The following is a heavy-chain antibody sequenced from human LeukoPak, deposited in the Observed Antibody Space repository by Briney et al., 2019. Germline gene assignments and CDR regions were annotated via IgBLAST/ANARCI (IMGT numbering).Heavy chain of an antibody. Sequence: ASXXVSCKASGYTFTSYDINWVRQASGQGLEWMGWMNPNSGNTGYAQKFQGRVTITRNTSISTAYMELSSLRSEDTTVYYCARGLRYYYDSDSADYWGQGTLVTVSS. CDR2: MNPNSGNT. CDR1: GYTFTSYD. J-gene: IGHJ4*02. V-gene: IGHV1-8*03. D-gene: IGHD3-22*01. CDR3: ARGLRYYYDSDSADY.